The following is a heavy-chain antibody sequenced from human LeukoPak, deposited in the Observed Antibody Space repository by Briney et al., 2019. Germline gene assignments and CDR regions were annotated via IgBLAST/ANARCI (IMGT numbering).Heavy chain of an antibody. CDR3: ARGWGDCTTVSCYTGGDVFDI. Sequence: GGSLRLSCVASGFTFSRYWMSWVRQAPGKGVKWVANIKEDGSEKYYVDSVKGGFTISREKAKKSLFLQMNSLRAEDTAVYYCARGWGDCTTVSCYTGGDVFDIWGQGTMATVSS. V-gene: IGHV3-7*01. CDR1: GFTFSRYW. D-gene: IGHD2-2*02. CDR2: IKEDGSEK. J-gene: IGHJ3*02.